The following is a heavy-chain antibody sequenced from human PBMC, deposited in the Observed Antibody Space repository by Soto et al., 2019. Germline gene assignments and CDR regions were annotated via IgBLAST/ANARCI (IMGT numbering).Heavy chain of an antibody. V-gene: IGHV3-15*04. Sequence: PGGSLRLSCTASGFTFSKAYMNWVRQAPGKGLEWVGQIDSKIDADKTDFAAPVKGRFTLSRDDSKNTVYLQMNGLEIEDTAMYSSLSRFNVFMTARFSCWGQESLETVS. D-gene: IGHD2-21*02. J-gene: IGHJ4*01. CDR1: GFTFSKAY. CDR3: LSRFNVFMTARFSC. CDR2: IDSKIDADKT.